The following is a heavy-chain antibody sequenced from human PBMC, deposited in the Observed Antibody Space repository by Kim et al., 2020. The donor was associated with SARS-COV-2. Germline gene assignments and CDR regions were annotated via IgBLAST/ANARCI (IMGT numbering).Heavy chain of an antibody. D-gene: IGHD3-22*01. J-gene: IGHJ4*02. Sequence: SETLSLTCTVSGGSISSSSYYWGWIRQPPGKGLEWIGSIYYSGSTYYNPSLKSRVTISVDTSKNQFSLKLSSVTAADTAVYYCARSLSPPMIVVVITTAGGDYWGQGTLVTVSS. CDR1: GGSISSSSYY. CDR3: ARSLSPPMIVVVITTAGGDY. CDR2: IYYSGST. V-gene: IGHV4-39*01.